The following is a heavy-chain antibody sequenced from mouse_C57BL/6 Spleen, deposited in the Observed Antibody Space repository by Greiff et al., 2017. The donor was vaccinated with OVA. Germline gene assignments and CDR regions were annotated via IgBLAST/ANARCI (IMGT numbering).Heavy chain of an antibody. V-gene: IGHV1-69*01. CDR3: ARAPSTVAYFDY. CDR1: GYTFTSYW. Sequence: QVQLQQPGAELVMPGASVKLSCKASGYTFTSYWTHWVKQRPGQGLEWIGEIDPSDSYTNYNQKFKGKSTLTVDKSSSTAYMQLSSLTSEDSAVYYCARAPSTVAYFDYWGQGTTLTVSS. D-gene: IGHD1-1*01. J-gene: IGHJ2*01. CDR2: IDPSDSYT.